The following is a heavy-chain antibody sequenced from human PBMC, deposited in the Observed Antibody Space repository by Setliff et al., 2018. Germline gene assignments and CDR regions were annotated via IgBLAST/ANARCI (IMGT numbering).Heavy chain of an antibody. V-gene: IGHV3-72*01. CDR2: TRNKALNYAT. Sequence: PGGSLRLSCAASGFTFSGYYMQWVRQAPGKGLEWLGRTRNKALNYATEYAASVKGRFTISRDDSKSIAYLRMNSLKIEDTAVYYCTRDFWPESSGFAFGQWGQGTLVTVSS. D-gene: IGHD3-22*01. CDR1: GFTFSGYY. CDR3: TRDFWPESSGFAFGQ. J-gene: IGHJ4*02.